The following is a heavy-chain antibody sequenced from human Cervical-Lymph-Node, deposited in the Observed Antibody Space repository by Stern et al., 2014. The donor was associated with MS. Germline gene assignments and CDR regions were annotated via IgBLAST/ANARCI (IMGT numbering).Heavy chain of an antibody. CDR3: ASPTPLLY. J-gene: IGHJ4*02. V-gene: IGHV3-48*02. CDR1: GFGFTFSNFS. Sequence: VQLVQSGGDLVQPGGSLRLSCAASGFGFTFSNFSMNWVRQAPGKGLQWLSYISGSSSTILYADSVKGRFTISRDNAKNSLHLQMNSLRDEDTAIYYCASPTPLLYWGQGTLVTVSS. CDR2: ISGSSSTI.